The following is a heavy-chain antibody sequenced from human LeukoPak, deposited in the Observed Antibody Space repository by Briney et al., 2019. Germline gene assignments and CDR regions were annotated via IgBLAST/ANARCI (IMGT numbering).Heavy chain of an antibody. Sequence: ASVKVSCKASGYTFTGYYMYWVRQAPGQGLEWMGWINPNSGGTKYAQKFQGRVTMTRDTSISTAYMELSRLRSDDTAVYYCARDTAPGGYYYYGMDVWGQGTTVTVSS. V-gene: IGHV1-2*02. CDR3: ARDTAPGGYYYYGMDV. J-gene: IGHJ6*02. CDR2: INPNSGGT. CDR1: GYTFTGYY. D-gene: IGHD3-10*01.